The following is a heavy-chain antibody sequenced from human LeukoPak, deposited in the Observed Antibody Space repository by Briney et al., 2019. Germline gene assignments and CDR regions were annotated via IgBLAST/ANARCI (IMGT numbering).Heavy chain of an antibody. J-gene: IGHJ4*02. Sequence: ASVKVSCKASGYTFTSYGIIWVRQAPGQGLEWMGWISAYNGNTNYAQKLQGRVTMTTDTSTSTAYMELRSLRSDDTAVYYCARDLSRGYSGYDLSYWGQGTLVTVSS. CDR2: ISAYNGNT. CDR3: ARDLSRGYSGYDLSY. V-gene: IGHV1-18*01. D-gene: IGHD5-12*01. CDR1: GYTFTSYG.